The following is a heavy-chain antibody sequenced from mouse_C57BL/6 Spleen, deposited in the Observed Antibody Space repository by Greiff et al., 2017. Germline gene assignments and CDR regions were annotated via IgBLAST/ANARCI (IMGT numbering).Heavy chain of an antibody. V-gene: IGHV2-2*01. Sequence: VQLQQSGPGLVQPSQSLSITCTVSGFSLTSYGVHWVRQSPGKGLEWLGVIWSGGSTDYNAAFISRLSISKDNSKSQVFFQMNSLQADDTAIYYCARGYYGYDSAWFAYWGQGTLVTVSA. J-gene: IGHJ3*01. CDR1: GFSLTSYG. CDR2: IWSGGST. CDR3: ARGYYGYDSAWFAY. D-gene: IGHD2-2*01.